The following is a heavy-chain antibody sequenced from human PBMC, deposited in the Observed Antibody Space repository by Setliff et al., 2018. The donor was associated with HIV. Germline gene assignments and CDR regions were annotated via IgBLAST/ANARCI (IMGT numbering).Heavy chain of an antibody. D-gene: IGHD6-19*01. CDR2: INHIGST. V-gene: IGHV4-34*01. Sequence: LSLTCAVYGGSFTTYYWSWIRQPPGKGLEWIGEINHIGSTNYNPSLKSRVAISIDTSKNQFSLRLTSVTAADTAVYYCARGVYSSGWYLLTRLDPWGQGVLVTVSS. CDR3: ARGVYSSGWYLLTRLDP. CDR1: GGSFTTYY. J-gene: IGHJ5*02.